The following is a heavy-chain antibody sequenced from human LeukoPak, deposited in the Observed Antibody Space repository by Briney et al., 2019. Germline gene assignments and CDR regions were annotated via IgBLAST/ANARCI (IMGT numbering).Heavy chain of an antibody. CDR1: GFTFSGAA. CDR3: ARRSTDDSSGYYST. V-gene: IGHV3-73*01. Sequence: GESLRLSCAASGFTFSGAAMHWVRQASGKGLEWVGRIRSKANSYATAYAASVKGRFTISRDESKNTAYLQMNSLKTEDTAVYYCARRSTDDSSGYYSTWGQGTLVTVSS. D-gene: IGHD3-22*01. J-gene: IGHJ1*01. CDR2: IRSKANSYAT.